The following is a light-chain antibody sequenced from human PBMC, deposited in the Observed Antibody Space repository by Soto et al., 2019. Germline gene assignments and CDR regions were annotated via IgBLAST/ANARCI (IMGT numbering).Light chain of an antibody. J-gene: IGLJ2*01. V-gene: IGLV2-18*02. Sequence: QSVLTQPRSVSGSPGQSVTVSCTGTSRDVGIYNYVSWYQQRPGTAPKVMIYDVTKRPSGVPDRFSGSKSANTASLTISGLQAEDEADYYCSSYTSSSTVVFGGGTQLTVL. CDR2: DVT. CDR1: SRDVGIYNY. CDR3: SSYTSSSTVV.